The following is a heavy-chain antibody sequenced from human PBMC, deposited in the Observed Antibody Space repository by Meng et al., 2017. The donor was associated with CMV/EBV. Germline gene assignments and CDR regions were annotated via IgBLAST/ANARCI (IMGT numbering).Heavy chain of an antibody. CDR1: GFTFDDYG. D-gene: IGHD3-10*01. V-gene: IGHV3-30*03. Sequence: GESLKISCAASGFTFDDYGMNWVRQAPGKGLEWVAVISYDGSNKYYADSVKGRFTISRDNSKNTLYLQMNSLRAEDTAVHYCARESLSGFGELLWGVLGMDVWGQGTTVTVSS. CDR3: ARESLSGFGELLWGVLGMDV. J-gene: IGHJ6*02. CDR2: ISYDGSNK.